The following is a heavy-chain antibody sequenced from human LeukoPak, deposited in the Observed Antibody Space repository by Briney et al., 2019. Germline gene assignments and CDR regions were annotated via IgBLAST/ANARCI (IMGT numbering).Heavy chain of an antibody. J-gene: IGHJ4*02. CDR3: ARDSTGTARLDY. D-gene: IGHD1-1*01. CDR1: GYTFTGYY. Sequence: ASVTVSCTASGYTFTGYYMHWVRQAPGQGLEWMGWINPNSGGTNYAQKFQGWVTMTRDTSISTAYMELSRLRSDDTAVYYCARDSTGTARLDYWGGGTLVTVSS. V-gene: IGHV1-2*04. CDR2: INPNSGGT.